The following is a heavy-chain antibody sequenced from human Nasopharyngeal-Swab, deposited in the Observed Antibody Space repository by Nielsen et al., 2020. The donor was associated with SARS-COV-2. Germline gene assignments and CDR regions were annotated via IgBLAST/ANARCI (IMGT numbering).Heavy chain of an antibody. V-gene: IGHV4-39*01. D-gene: IGHD6-13*01. Sequence: WIRQPPGKGLEWIGSIYSCGSTYYNPSLKSRVTISVDTSKNQFSLKLSSVTAADTAVYYCASIAAAGAPGYWGQGTLVTVSS. J-gene: IGHJ4*02. CDR3: ASIAAAGAPGY. CDR2: IYSCGST.